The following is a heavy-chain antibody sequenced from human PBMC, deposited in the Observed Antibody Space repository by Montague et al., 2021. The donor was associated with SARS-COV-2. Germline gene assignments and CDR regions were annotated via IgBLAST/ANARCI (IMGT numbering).Heavy chain of an antibody. CDR2: FYCVGST. CDR3: ARETMTADAFDI. D-gene: IGHD1-14*01. Sequence: SETLSLTCTVSGASVSSSDWGCFRQFPGKGLVWIGYFYCVGSTDYNPSRKSRVTISRDTSKNQFSLMVRSVTAADTAIYYCARETMTADAFDIWGQGTMVTVSS. V-gene: IGHV4-59*02. CDR1: GASVSSSD. J-gene: IGHJ3*02.